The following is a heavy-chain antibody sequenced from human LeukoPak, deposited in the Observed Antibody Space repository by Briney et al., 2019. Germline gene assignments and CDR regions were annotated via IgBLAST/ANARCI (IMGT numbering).Heavy chain of an antibody. D-gene: IGHD2-2*02. CDR3: ARASCFVVPAAIDY. Sequence: PSETLSLTRTVSGGSISSYYWSWIRQPPGKGLEWIGYIYYSGSTNYNPSLNRRVTISVDTSKNQSSLKLSSVTAADTAVYYCARASCFVVPAAIDYWGQGTLVTVSS. V-gene: IGHV4-59*01. CDR2: IYYSGST. CDR1: GGSISSYY. J-gene: IGHJ4*02.